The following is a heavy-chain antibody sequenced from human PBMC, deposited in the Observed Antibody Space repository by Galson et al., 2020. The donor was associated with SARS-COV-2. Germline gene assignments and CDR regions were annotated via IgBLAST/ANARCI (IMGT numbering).Heavy chain of an antibody. Sequence: SETLSLTCTVSGGSVSSGSYYWSWLRQPPGTGLEWIGYTHYSGSTNYNPSLKSRVTISVDTSKIQFSLKLSSVTAADTAVYYCARDDSSGYYYFDYWGQGTLVTVSS. D-gene: IGHD3-22*01. V-gene: IGHV4-61*01. CDR1: GGSVSSGSYY. J-gene: IGHJ4*02. CDR2: THYSGST. CDR3: ARDDSSGYYYFDY.